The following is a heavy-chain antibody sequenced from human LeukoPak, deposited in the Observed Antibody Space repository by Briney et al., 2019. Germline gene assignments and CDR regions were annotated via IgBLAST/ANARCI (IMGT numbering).Heavy chain of an antibody. CDR2: ISSSSSYI. CDR1: GFTFSSYS. Sequence: GGSLRLSCAASGFTFSSYSMNWVRQAPGKGLEWVSSISSSSSYIYYADSVKGRFTISRDNAKNSLYLQMNSLGAEDTAVYYCASRLVPAASHWGQGTLVTVSS. J-gene: IGHJ4*02. D-gene: IGHD2-2*01. CDR3: ASRLVPAASH. V-gene: IGHV3-21*01.